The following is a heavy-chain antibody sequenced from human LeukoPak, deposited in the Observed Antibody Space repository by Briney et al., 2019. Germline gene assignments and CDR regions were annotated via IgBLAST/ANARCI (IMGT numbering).Heavy chain of an antibody. Sequence: ASEQVSCQPSGYSFSNFFLSWVGPPPGRGPEWMGWISTYHGATTYAQRLQGRVTLTTDTSTSTAYMELRSLTSDDTAVYYCASRPNDYDSSGLDYWGQGTLVTVSS. V-gene: IGHV1-18*01. CDR2: ISTYHGAT. D-gene: IGHD3-22*01. J-gene: IGHJ4*02. CDR3: ASRPNDYDSSGLDY. CDR1: GYSFSNFF.